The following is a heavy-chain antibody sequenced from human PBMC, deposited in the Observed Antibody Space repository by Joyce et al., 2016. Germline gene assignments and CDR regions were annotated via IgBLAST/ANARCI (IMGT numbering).Heavy chain of an antibody. D-gene: IGHD3-10*01. Sequence: EVPLVESGGGLVQPGGSLRLSCAASGFTFSDHYMDWVRQAPGKGLEWIDRIRNKANSYSTGYAASVQGRFTIARDDSKNSLYPQMDSLKTEDTAVYYCNKDRAPWGQGTLVTVSS. CDR3: NKDRAP. CDR1: GFTFSDHY. J-gene: IGHJ5*02. V-gene: IGHV3-72*01. CDR2: IRNKANSYST.